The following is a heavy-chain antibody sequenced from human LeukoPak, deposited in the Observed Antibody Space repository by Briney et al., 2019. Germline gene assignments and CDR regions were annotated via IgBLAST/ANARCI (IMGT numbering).Heavy chain of an antibody. CDR1: GGSVSSGSYY. V-gene: IGHV4-61*01. J-gene: IGHJ4*02. Sequence: SETLSLTCTVSGGSVSSGSYYWSWIRQPPGKGLEWIGYIYYSGSTNYNPSLKSRVTISVDTSKNQFSLKLSSVTAADTAVYYCARGPIAYYYGSGSYYIFDYWGQGTLVTASS. CDR3: ARGPIAYYYGSGSYYIFDY. D-gene: IGHD3-10*01. CDR2: IYYSGST.